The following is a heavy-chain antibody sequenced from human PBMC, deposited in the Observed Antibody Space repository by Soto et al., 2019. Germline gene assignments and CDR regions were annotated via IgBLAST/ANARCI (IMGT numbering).Heavy chain of an antibody. D-gene: IGHD3-3*01. CDR1: GFTFSSYS. J-gene: IGHJ4*02. Sequence: GGSLRLSCAASGFTFSSYSMNWVRQAPGKGLEWVSYISSSSSTIYYADSVKGRFTISRDNAKNSLYLQMNSLRDEDTAVYYRARDQLRFLEWSPHGVDYWGQGTLVTVSS. CDR2: ISSSSSTI. CDR3: ARDQLRFLEWSPHGVDY. V-gene: IGHV3-48*02.